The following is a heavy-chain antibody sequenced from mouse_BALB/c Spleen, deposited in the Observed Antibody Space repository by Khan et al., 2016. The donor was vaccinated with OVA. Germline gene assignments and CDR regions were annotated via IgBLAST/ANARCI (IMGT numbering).Heavy chain of an antibody. V-gene: IGHV3-2*02. J-gene: IGHJ2*01. Sequence: EVQLQESGPGLVRPSQSLSLTCTGSGYSITSVYVRYVMRHFPGNKLEWIVIISYCGGTTYNPSFKSQVSITGDKSKKRFFLQLNSVTAEDTATYYGARTARIEYWGQGTTLTVSS. CDR2: ISYCGGT. CDR1: GYSITSVYV. CDR3: ARTARIEY. D-gene: IGHD3-3*01.